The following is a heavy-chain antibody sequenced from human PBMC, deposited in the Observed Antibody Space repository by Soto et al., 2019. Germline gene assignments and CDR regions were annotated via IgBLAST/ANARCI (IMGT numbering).Heavy chain of an antibody. CDR3: ARDPGRIWYYDSSGYYGY. CDR2: ISSSGSTI. CDR1: GFTFSDYD. V-gene: IGHV3-11*04. J-gene: IGHJ4*02. D-gene: IGHD3-22*01. Sequence: PGGSLRLSCAASGFTFSDYDMSWIRQAPGKGLEWVSYISSSGSTIYYADSVKGRFTISRDNAKNSLYLQMNSLRAEDTAVYYCARDPGRIWYYDSSGYYGYWGQGTLVTVSS.